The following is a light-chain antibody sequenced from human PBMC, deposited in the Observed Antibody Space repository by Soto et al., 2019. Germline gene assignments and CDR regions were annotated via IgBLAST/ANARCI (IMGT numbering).Light chain of an antibody. J-gene: IGKJ1*01. CDR3: QQYYRLPPT. CDR1: QSVLYRSNTKNY. CDR2: WAS. Sequence: DIVMTQSPDSLAVSLGERATINCKSSQSVLYRSNTKNYLAWYQQKPGQPPNLLIYWASTREAGVPDRFSGSGSGTDFTLTISSLQDEDVAVYYCQQYYRLPPTFGQGTKVEIK. V-gene: IGKV4-1*01.